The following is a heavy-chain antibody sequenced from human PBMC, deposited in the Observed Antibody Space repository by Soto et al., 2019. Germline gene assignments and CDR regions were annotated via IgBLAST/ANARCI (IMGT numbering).Heavy chain of an antibody. D-gene: IGHD3-3*01. CDR3: ARGDDDFGRGPPVDP. V-gene: IGHV4-59*01. J-gene: IGHJ5*02. CDR1: GGSISSYY. CDR2: IYYSGST. Sequence: PSETLSLTCTVSGGSISSYYWSWIRQPPGKGLEWIGYIYYSGSTNYNPSLKSRVTISVDTSKNQFSLKLSSVTAADTAGYYCARGDDDFGRGPPVDPRGQGTLVTVSS.